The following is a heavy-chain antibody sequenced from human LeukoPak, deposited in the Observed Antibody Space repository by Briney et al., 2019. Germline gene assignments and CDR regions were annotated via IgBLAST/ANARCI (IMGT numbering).Heavy chain of an antibody. CDR3: ASNLYSSGWYTDY. D-gene: IGHD6-19*01. J-gene: IGHJ4*02. V-gene: IGHV4-38-2*01. Sequence: GSLRLSCAASGFTFSSYAMSWVRQAPGKGLEWIASIYHSGSTYYNPSLQSRVTISVDTSKNQFSLKLSSVTAADTAVYYCASNLYSSGWYTDYWGQGTLVTVSS. CDR1: GFTFSSYA. CDR2: IYHSGST.